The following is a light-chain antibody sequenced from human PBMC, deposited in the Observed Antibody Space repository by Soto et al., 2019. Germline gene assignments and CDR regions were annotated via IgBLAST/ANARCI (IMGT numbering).Light chain of an antibody. CDR2: DVN. CDR1: RSDIGSRNS. J-gene: IGLJ2*01. V-gene: IGLV2-14*03. CDR3: ASYTAASTMV. Sequence: QSVLTQPASVSGSLGQSITISCTGTRSDIGSRNSVSWYQHHPGKAPKLMIYDVNIRPSGVSHRFSGSKSGNAASLTISGLQAEDEADYSCASYTAASTMVLGGGTKVTVL.